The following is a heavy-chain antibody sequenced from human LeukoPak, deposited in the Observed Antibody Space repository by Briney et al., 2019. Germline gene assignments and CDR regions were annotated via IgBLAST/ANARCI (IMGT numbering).Heavy chain of an antibody. CDR3: ARDSSNYYDSSGYFDY. Sequence: PGGSLRLSCAASGFTFSDYYMSWIRQAPGKGLEWVSYISSSGSTIYYADSVKGRFTISRDNAKNSLYLQMNGLRAEDTAVYYCARDSSNYYDSSGYFDYWGQGTLVTVSS. J-gene: IGHJ4*02. D-gene: IGHD3-22*01. V-gene: IGHV3-11*01. CDR1: GFTFSDYY. CDR2: ISSSGSTI.